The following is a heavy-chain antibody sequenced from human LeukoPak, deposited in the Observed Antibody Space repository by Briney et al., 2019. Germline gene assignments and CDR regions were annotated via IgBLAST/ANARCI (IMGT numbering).Heavy chain of an antibody. CDR3: AKDLYYDFWSGYFRRFVY. CDR2: IRYDGSNK. Sequence: PGGSLRLSCAASGFTFSSYGMHWVRQAPGKGLKWVAFIRYDGSNKYYADSVKGRFTISRDNSKNTLYLQMNSLRAEDTAVYYCAKDLYYDFWSGYFRRFVYWGQGTLVTVSS. V-gene: IGHV3-30*02. CDR1: GFTFSSYG. J-gene: IGHJ4*02. D-gene: IGHD3-3*01.